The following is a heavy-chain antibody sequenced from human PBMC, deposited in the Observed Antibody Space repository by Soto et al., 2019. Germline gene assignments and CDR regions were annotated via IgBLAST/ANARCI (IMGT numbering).Heavy chain of an antibody. J-gene: IGHJ4*02. D-gene: IGHD3-22*01. CDR3: ARDPDINAYYVFDY. Sequence: LRLSCAASGFTFGSFAMHWVRQAPGKGLEWVAVISYDGGNRYYADSVKGRFTISRDNFKNTLYLQMNSLRAEDTAVYYCARDPDINAYYVFDYWGQGTLVTVSS. CDR2: ISYDGGNR. CDR1: GFTFGSFA. V-gene: IGHV3-30-3*01.